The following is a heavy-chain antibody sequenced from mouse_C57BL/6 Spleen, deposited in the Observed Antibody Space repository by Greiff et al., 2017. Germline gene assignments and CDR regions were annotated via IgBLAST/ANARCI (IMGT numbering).Heavy chain of an antibody. CDR3: ARGLLRSPLDV. J-gene: IGHJ1*03. Sequence: ESGPGLVKPSQSLSLTCSVTGYSITSGYYWNWIRQFPGNKLEWMGYISYDGSNNYNPSLKNRISITRDTSKNQFFLKLNSVTTEDTATYYCARGLLRSPLDVWGTGTTVTVSS. CDR2: ISYDGSN. CDR1: GYSITSGYY. V-gene: IGHV3-6*01. D-gene: IGHD1-1*01.